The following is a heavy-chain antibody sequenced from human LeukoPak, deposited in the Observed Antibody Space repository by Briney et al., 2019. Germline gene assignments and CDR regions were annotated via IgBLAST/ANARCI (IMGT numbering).Heavy chain of an antibody. CDR1: GYTLTEFS. Sequence: ASVKVSCMVSGYTLTEFSMHCVRQAPGKGRGWMGGFYPEDGVTIYAQKFQGRVTMTEDTSTDTAYMELSSLRSEYTCVYYCATERLQKDTIFGVVIYTFDYWGQGTLGTVSS. CDR3: ATERLQKDTIFGVVIYTFDY. CDR2: FYPEDGVT. J-gene: IGHJ4*02. V-gene: IGHV1-24*01. D-gene: IGHD3-3*01.